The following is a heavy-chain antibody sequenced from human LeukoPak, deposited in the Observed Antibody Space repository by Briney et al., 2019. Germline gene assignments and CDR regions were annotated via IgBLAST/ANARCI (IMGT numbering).Heavy chain of an antibody. Sequence: GSLRLSCAASGFTFSSYSMNWVRQAPGKGLEWVSSISGSSTYIYYADSVKGRFTISRDNAKNSLYLQINSLRAEDTAIYYCARRGYYDSSGYDYWGQGTLVTVSS. D-gene: IGHD3-22*01. CDR3: ARRGYYDSSGYDY. V-gene: IGHV3-21*01. CDR2: ISGSSTYI. J-gene: IGHJ4*02. CDR1: GFTFSSYS.